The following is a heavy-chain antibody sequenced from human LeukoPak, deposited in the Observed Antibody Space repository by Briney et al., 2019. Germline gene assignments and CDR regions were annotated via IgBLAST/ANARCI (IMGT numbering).Heavy chain of an antibody. D-gene: IGHD3-22*01. CDR1: GCSISGGGYS. Sequence: PSETLSLTCAVSGCSISGGGYSWSCIRQPPGKGLEWIGYIYHSGSTYYNPSINSRVTISVDRSKSQLSLKLSSVTAADTAVYYCARYSSGYSFDYWGQGTLVTVSS. J-gene: IGHJ4*02. CDR3: ARYSSGYSFDY. V-gene: IGHV4-30-2*01. CDR2: IYHSGST.